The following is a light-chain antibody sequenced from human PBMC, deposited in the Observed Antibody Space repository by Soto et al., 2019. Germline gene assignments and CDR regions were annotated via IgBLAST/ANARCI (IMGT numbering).Light chain of an antibody. CDR1: HDIGYY. CDR3: QYSRHLPL. J-gene: IGKJ3*01. Sequence: DIQMTQSPSSLSASVGDRVTITCQASHDIGYYLNWSQHKPGKAPKLMIYDPYNFETGVPSRFSGGGSGTHFSFTISRLQPEDIATYYCQYSRHLPLFGPGTKVDMK. CDR2: DPY. V-gene: IGKV1-33*01.